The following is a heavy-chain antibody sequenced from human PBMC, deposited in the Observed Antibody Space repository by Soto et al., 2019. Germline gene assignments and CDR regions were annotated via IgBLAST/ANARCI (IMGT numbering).Heavy chain of an antibody. CDR3: EREPPTPDGSGTRDAFDI. CDR1: GYTFTGYY. Sequence: ASVKVSCKAPGYTFTGYYMHWVRQAPGQGLEWMGWINPNSGGTNYAQKFQGWVTMTRDTSISTAYMELSRLRSDDTAVYYCEREPPTPDGSGTRDAFDIWGQGTMVTVSS. J-gene: IGHJ3*02. V-gene: IGHV1-2*04. D-gene: IGHD3-10*01. CDR2: INPNSGGT.